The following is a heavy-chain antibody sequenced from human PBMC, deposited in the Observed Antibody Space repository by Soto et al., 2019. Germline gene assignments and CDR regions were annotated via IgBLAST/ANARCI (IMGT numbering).Heavy chain of an antibody. CDR1: GDTLTSYA. Sequence: GASVKLSCTACGDTLTSYAMHWVRQAPGQRLEWMGWINAGNGNTKYSQKFQGRVTITRDTSASTAYMELSSLRSEDTAVYYCARSIVVVTAADYWGQGTLLTVSS. CDR3: ARSIVVVTAADY. D-gene: IGHD2-21*02. J-gene: IGHJ4*02. CDR2: INAGNGNT. V-gene: IGHV1-3*01.